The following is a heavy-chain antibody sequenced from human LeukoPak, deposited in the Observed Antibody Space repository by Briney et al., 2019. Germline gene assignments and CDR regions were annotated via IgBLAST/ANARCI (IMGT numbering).Heavy chain of an antibody. Sequence: ASVKVSCKASGYTFITYGISWVRQAPGQGLEWMGWISAHNGNTVYAQKIQGRVTMTTDTSKSTAYLELRSLRSDDTAVYYCARCSGWYLGGDAFDIWGQGTMVTVSS. V-gene: IGHV1-18*01. D-gene: IGHD6-19*01. CDR1: GYTFITYG. J-gene: IGHJ3*02. CDR2: ISAHNGNT. CDR3: ARCSGWYLGGDAFDI.